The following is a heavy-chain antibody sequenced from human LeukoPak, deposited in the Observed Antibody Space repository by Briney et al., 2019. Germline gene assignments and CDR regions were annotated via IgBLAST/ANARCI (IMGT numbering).Heavy chain of an antibody. CDR2: MYFTGSGST. J-gene: IGHJ4*02. V-gene: IGHV4-59*08. D-gene: IGHD3-22*01. CDR3: ARYLSSGLDY. CDR1: GGSISNYF. Sequence: NASETLSLTCTVSGGSISNYFWTWIRQPPGKGLEWIGYMYFTGSGSTYYNPSLESRVTISVDASKSQFSLALTSVTAADTAVYYCARYLSSGLDYWGQGTLVTVSS.